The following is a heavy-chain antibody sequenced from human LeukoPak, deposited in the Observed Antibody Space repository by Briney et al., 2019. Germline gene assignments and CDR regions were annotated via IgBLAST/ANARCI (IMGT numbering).Heavy chain of an antibody. V-gene: IGHV3-48*02. CDR3: ARVHRGYSYGRLDY. Sequence: GGSLRLSCAASGFAFSDYSMNWVRQAPGKGLEWVSYISSSNNTIHYADSVKGRFTISRDNAKNSLYLEMNSLRDEDTAVYYCARVHRGYSYGRLDYWGQGTLVTVSS. CDR2: ISSSNNTI. D-gene: IGHD5-18*01. CDR1: GFAFSDYS. J-gene: IGHJ4*02.